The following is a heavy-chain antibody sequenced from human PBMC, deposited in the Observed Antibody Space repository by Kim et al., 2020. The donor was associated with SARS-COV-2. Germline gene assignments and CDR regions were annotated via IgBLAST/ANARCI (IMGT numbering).Heavy chain of an antibody. V-gene: IGHV1-3*01. Sequence: ASVKVSCKASGYIFTSYSMHWLRQAPGQRPEWMGWINAGSGETRYSQEFQGRVTITRDAAASTAYMELGSLTSEDTAVYYCARPTFYYGLGGCHGLDVWGQGTTVTVS. CDR3: ARPTFYYGLGGCHGLDV. CDR2: INAGSGET. D-gene: IGHD3-10*01. J-gene: IGHJ6*02. CDR1: GYIFTSYS.